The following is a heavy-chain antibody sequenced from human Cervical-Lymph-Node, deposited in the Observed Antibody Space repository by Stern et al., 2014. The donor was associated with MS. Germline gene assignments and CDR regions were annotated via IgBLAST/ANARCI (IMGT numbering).Heavy chain of an antibody. V-gene: IGHV2-5*02. Sequence: QVTLRESGPTLVKPTQTLTLTCTFSGFSLSTCGVGLVWIRQPPGKALDWLALIYWDDDKRYSPSLRSRVTSTKDAYKNRVVLTMTNMDPVDTATYYCSRLSYAYGGNFDYWGQGTLVTVSS. CDR3: SRLSYAYGGNFDY. J-gene: IGHJ4*02. D-gene: IGHD4-23*01. CDR1: GFSLSTCGVG. CDR2: IYWDDDK.